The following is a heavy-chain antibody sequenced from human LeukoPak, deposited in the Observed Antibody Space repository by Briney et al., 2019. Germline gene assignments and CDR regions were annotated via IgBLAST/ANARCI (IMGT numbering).Heavy chain of an antibody. CDR3: ARDLGSWHTGIY. CDR1: GFTFSSYA. D-gene: IGHD6-13*01. CDR2: ISYDGSNK. Sequence: GGSLRLSCAASGFTFSSYAMHWVRRAPGKGLEWVAVISYDGSNKYYADSVKGRFTISRDNSKNTLYLQMNSLRAEDTAVYYCARDLGSWHTGIYWGQGTLVTVSS. J-gene: IGHJ4*02. V-gene: IGHV3-30-3*01.